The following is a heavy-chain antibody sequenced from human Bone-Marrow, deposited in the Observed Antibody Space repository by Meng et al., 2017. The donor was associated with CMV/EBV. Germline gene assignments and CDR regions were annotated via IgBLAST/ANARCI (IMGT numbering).Heavy chain of an antibody. J-gene: IGHJ4*02. V-gene: IGHV3-9*01. Sequence: SLKISCAASGFTFDDYAMHWVRQAPGKGLEWVSGISWNSGSIGYADSVKGRFTISRDNAKNSLYLQMNSLRAEDTALYYCAKSTIFGVVPYDWGQGTLVTVSS. D-gene: IGHD3-3*01. CDR1: GFTFDDYA. CDR2: ISWNSGSI. CDR3: AKSTIFGVVPYD.